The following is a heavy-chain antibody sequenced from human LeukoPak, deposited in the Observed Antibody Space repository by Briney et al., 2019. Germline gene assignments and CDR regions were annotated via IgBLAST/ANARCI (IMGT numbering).Heavy chain of an antibody. CDR1: GGSFSDYY. CDR2: INHSGST. Sequence: SETLSLTCAVYGGSFSDYYWTWIRQPPGKGLEWIGEINHSGSTNYSPSLKNRVTISVDTSKSQFSLKLTSVTAADTAEYYCARKTPGTSVDVWGQGTPVTVSS. J-gene: IGHJ6*02. CDR3: ARKTPGTSVDV. D-gene: IGHD3-10*01. V-gene: IGHV4-34*01.